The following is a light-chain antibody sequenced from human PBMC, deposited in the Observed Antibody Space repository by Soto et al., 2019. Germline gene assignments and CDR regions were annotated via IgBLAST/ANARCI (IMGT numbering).Light chain of an antibody. CDR2: DAS. V-gene: IGKV3-11*01. J-gene: IGKJ1*01. CDR3: QQRSNWPWT. Sequence: TQSPGTLSLSPGERATLSCRASQSVSSYLAWYQQKPGQPPRLLIYDASNRATGIPARFSGSGSGTDFTLTISSLEPEDFAVYYCQQRSNWPWTFGQGTKVDIK. CDR1: QSVSSY.